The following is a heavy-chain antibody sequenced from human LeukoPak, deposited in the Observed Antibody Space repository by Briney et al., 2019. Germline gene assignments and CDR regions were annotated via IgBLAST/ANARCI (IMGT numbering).Heavy chain of an antibody. Sequence: PSQTLSLTCAVSGGSISSGGYSWSWIRQPPGKGLEWIGEINHSGSTNYNPSLKSRVTISVDTSKNQFSLKLSSVTAADTAVYYCARGSRFWSGYYEAGYWGQGTLVTVSS. V-gene: IGHV4-30-2*01. CDR3: ARGSRFWSGYYEAGY. D-gene: IGHD3-3*01. J-gene: IGHJ4*02. CDR2: INHSGST. CDR1: GGSISSGGYS.